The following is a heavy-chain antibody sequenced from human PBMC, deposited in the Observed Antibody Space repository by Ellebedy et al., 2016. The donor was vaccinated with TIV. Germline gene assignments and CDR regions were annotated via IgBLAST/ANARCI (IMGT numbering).Heavy chain of an antibody. J-gene: IGHJ6*03. CDR3: ARATYNWNGDYMDV. CDR1: GFTFSDYY. CDR2: ISSSGSTI. D-gene: IGHD1-20*01. Sequence: GESLKISXAASGFTFSDYYMSWIRQATGKGLEWVSYISSSGSTIYYVDSVKGRFTTSRDNAKNSLYLQMNSLRAEDTAVYYCARATYNWNGDYMDVWGNGTTVTVSS. V-gene: IGHV3-11*01.